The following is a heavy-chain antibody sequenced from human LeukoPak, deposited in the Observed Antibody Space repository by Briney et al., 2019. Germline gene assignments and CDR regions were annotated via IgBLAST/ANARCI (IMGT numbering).Heavy chain of an antibody. CDR3: AKDISPSHYGMDV. CDR1: GFTVSSNY. D-gene: IGHD2/OR15-2a*01. CDR2: IYSGGST. J-gene: IGHJ6*02. Sequence: GGSLRLSCAASGFTVSSNYMSWVRQAPGKGLEWVSVIYSGGSTYYADSVKGRCTISRDNSKNTLYLQMNSLRAEDTAVYYCAKDISPSHYGMDVWGQGTTVTVSS. V-gene: IGHV3-53*05.